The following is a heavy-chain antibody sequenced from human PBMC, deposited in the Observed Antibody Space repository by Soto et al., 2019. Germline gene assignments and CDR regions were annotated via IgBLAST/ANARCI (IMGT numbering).Heavy chain of an antibody. D-gene: IGHD1-1*01. J-gene: IGHJ3*02. CDR2: ISAGGGST. CDR1: GFTFSSNA. CDR3: AKDPRNWKGVDI. Sequence: EVQLLESGGGLVQPGGSLRLSCAASGFTFSSNAMTWVRQAPGKGLEWVSAISAGGGSTYYADSVKGRFTISRDNSKNTLYVQMNSLRAEDTAVYYCAKDPRNWKGVDIWGQGTMVIVSS. V-gene: IGHV3-23*01.